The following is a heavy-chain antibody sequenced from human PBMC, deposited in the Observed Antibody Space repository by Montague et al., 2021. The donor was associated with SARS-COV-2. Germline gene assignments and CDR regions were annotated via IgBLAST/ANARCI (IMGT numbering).Heavy chain of an antibody. CDR1: GASIRSYS. J-gene: IGHJ6*02. Sequence: SETLSLTCMVSGASIRSYSWSWIRQPPGKGLEWIGYIHDSGSTKYNPSLESRVTMSVDTPKNQISLRLTSVSAADTAVYYCARHRCSDTNCYSTYYYYGMDVWGQGTTVTVSS. CDR3: ARHRCSDTNCYSTYYYYGMDV. CDR2: IHDSGST. D-gene: IGHD2-2*01. V-gene: IGHV4-59*08.